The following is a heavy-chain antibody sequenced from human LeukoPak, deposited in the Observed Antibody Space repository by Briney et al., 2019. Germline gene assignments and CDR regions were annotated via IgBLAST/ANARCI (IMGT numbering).Heavy chain of an antibody. CDR2: INEDGSEK. J-gene: IGHJ4*02. V-gene: IGHV3-7*01. Sequence: PGGSLRLSCAASGFTFSNYWMGWVPQAPGRGLEWVANINEDGSEKYYVDSVKGRFTISRDNGKNSLYLQINSLRAEDTAVFYCARGGYYNAWAEDYWGQGTLVTVSS. CDR1: GFTFSNYW. D-gene: IGHD3-22*01. CDR3: ARGGYYNAWAEDY.